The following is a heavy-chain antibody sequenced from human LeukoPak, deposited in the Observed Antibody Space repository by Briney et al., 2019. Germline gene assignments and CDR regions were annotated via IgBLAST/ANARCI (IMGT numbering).Heavy chain of an antibody. D-gene: IGHD6-6*01. CDR1: GFTFSSYS. CDR2: ISSSSSYI. J-gene: IGHJ4*02. CDR3: ARAGGWGYSSSSGYYFDY. Sequence: PGGSLRLSCAASGFTFSSYSMNWVRQAPGKGLEWVSSISSSSSYIYYADSVKGRFTISRDSAKNSLYLQMNSLRAEDTAVYYCARAGGWGYSSSSGYYFDYWGQGTLVTVSS. V-gene: IGHV3-21*01.